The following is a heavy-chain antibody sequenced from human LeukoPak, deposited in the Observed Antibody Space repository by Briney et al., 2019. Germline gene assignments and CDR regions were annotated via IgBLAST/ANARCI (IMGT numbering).Heavy chain of an antibody. D-gene: IGHD5-12*01. CDR2: IYYSGST. CDR1: GGSISSGGYY. J-gene: IGHJ4*02. V-gene: IGHV4-31*03. Sequence: SETLSLTCTVSGGSISSGGYYWSWIRQHPGKGLEWIGYIYYSGSTYYNPSLKSRVTISVDTSKNQFSLKLSSVTAADTAVYYCARGRGSGYSGYDCAHDYWGQGTLVTVSS. CDR3: ARGRGSGYSGYDCAHDY.